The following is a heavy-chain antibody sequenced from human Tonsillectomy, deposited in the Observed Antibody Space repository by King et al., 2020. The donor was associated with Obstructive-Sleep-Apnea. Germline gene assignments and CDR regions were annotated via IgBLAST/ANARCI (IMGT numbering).Heavy chain of an antibody. Sequence: QLVQSGGGLVKPGGSLRLSCAASGFTFSSYSMNWVRQAPGKGLEWVSSISSTSSYIYYAYSVKGRFTISRDNAKNSLYLQVSSLSAEDTAVYYCAREFHIAAATDYYYYGLDVWGQGTTVTVSS. J-gene: IGHJ6*02. CDR1: GFTFSSYS. D-gene: IGHD6-13*01. CDR3: AREFHIAAATDYYYYGLDV. V-gene: IGHV3-21*01. CDR2: ISSTSSYI.